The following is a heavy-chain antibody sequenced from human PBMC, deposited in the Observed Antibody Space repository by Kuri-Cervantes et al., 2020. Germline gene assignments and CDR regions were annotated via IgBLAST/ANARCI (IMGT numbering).Heavy chain of an antibody. Sequence: GSLRLSCAASGFTFSSYGMSWVRQAPGKGLEWVSAISGSGGSTYYADSVKGRFTISRDNSKNTLYLQMNSLRAEDTAVYYCAKDRPPSYTYYYYGMDVWGQGTTVTVSS. CDR1: GFTFSSYG. D-gene: IGHD3-10*01. J-gene: IGHJ6*02. CDR2: ISGSGGST. CDR3: AKDRPPSYTYYYYGMDV. V-gene: IGHV3-23*01.